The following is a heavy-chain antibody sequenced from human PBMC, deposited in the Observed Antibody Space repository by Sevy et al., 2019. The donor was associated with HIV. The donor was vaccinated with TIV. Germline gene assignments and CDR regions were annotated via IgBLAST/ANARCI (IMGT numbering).Heavy chain of an antibody. CDR2: ISSSGSTI. CDR1: GFTFSDYY. D-gene: IGHD2-21*01. V-gene: IGHV3-11*01. CDR3: AKDIGCGWGQGCYYSGMDV. Sequence: GGSLRLSCAASGFTFSDYYMSWIRQAPGKGLEWVSYISSSGSTIYYADSVKGRFTISRDNAKNSLYLQMNSLRTEDTALYYCAKDIGCGWGQGCYYSGMDVWGQGTTVTVSS. J-gene: IGHJ6*02.